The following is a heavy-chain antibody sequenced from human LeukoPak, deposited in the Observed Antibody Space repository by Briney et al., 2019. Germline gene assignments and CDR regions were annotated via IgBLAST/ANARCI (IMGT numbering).Heavy chain of an antibody. CDR2: ISGSGGST. CDR1: GFTFKHYP. J-gene: IGHJ4*02. V-gene: IGHV3-23*01. CDR3: AKEPYGDNGLVLGY. D-gene: IGHD4-17*01. Sequence: PGGSLRLSCAASGFTFKHYPMNWVRQAPGEGLEWVSAISGSGGSTYYAESVKGRFTISRDNSKNTLYLQMHSLRAEDTALYYCAKEPYGDNGLVLGYWGPGTLVTVSS.